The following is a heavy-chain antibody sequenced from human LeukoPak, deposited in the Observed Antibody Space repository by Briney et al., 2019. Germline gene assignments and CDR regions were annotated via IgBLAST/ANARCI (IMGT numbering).Heavy chain of an antibody. CDR3: ARDGVAAAGGGGLNSYYYYMDV. J-gene: IGHJ6*03. D-gene: IGHD6-13*01. V-gene: IGHV4-4*07. CDR1: GGSISSYY. Sequence: PSETLSLTCTVSGGSISSYYWSWIRQPAGKGLEWIGRIYTSVSTHYNPYLKSRVTMSVATSKNQFSLKLSSVTAADTDVYYCARDGVAAAGGGGLNSYYYYMDVWGKGTTVTVSS. CDR2: IYTSVST.